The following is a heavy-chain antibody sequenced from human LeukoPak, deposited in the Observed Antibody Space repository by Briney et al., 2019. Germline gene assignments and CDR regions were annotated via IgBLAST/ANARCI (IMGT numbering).Heavy chain of an antibody. CDR1: GYTFTSYG. CDR3: ARDRVMEYCGGDCYSPLGY. CDR2: ISAYNGNT. J-gene: IGHJ4*02. V-gene: IGHV1-18*01. Sequence: ASVKVSCKASGYTFTSYGISWVRQAPGQGLEWMGWISAYNGNTNYAQKLQGRVTMTTDTSTSTAYMELRSLRSDDTAVYYCARDRVMEYCGGDCYSPLGYWGQGTLVTVSS. D-gene: IGHD2-21*01.